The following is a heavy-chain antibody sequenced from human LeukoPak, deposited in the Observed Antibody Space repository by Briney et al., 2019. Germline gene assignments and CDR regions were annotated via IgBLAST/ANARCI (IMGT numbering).Heavy chain of an antibody. CDR3: ARRLGAAADYYFDY. J-gene: IGHJ4*02. Sequence: SGGSLRLSCAASGFTFSSYEMNWVRQAPGKGLEWVSYISSSGSTIYYADSVKGRFTISRDNAKNSLYLQMNSLRAEDTAVYYCARRLGAAADYYFDYWGQGTLVTVSS. V-gene: IGHV3-48*03. CDR1: GFTFSSYE. D-gene: IGHD6-13*01. CDR2: ISSSGSTI.